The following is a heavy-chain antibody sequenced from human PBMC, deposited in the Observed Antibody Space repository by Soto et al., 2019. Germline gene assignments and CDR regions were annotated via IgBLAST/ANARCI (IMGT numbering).Heavy chain of an antibody. V-gene: IGHV1-46*03. CDR3: ARDKEPLITIFGVVSYYYYMDV. J-gene: IGHJ6*03. CDR2: INPSGGST. CDR1: GYTFTSYY. D-gene: IGHD3-3*01. Sequence: GASVKVSCKASGYTFTSYYMHWVRQAPGRGLEWMGIINPSGGSTSYAQKFQGRVTMTRDTSTSTVYMELSSLRSEDTAVYYCARDKEPLITIFGVVSYYYYMDVWGKGNTVTVSS.